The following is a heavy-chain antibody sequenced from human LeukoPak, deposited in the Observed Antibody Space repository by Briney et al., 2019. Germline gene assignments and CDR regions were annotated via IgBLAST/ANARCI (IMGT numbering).Heavy chain of an antibody. J-gene: IGHJ6*02. V-gene: IGHV1-46*01. Sequence: ASVKVSCKASGYTFTSYYMHWVRQAPGQGLEWMGLINPSGGSTSYAQKFQGRVTMTRDTSTSTVYMELSSLRSEDTAAYYCARDLYYYDSSGYYFIPLWYCYYGMDVWGQGTTVTVSS. CDR3: ARDLYYYDSSGYYFIPLWYCYYGMDV. D-gene: IGHD3-22*01. CDR2: INPSGGST. CDR1: GYTFTSYY.